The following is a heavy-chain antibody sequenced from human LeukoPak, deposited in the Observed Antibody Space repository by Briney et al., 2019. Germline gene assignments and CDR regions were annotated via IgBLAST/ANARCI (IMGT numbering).Heavy chain of an antibody. CDR2: INHSGST. Sequence: SETLSLTCAVYGGSFSGYYWSWIRQPPGKGLEWIGEINHSGSTNYNPSLKSRVTISVDTSKNQFSLKLSSVTAADTAVYYCARGVIVVVPAATVHFDYWAQGTLVTVSS. CDR3: ARGVIVVVPAATVHFDY. CDR1: GGSFSGYY. D-gene: IGHD2-2*01. V-gene: IGHV4-34*01. J-gene: IGHJ4*02.